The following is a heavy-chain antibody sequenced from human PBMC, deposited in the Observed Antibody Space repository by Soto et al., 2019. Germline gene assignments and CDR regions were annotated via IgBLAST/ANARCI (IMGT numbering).Heavy chain of an antibody. Sequence: QGQLVQSGGEVKKPGASVKVSCKASGYTFTRYGIGWVRQAPGQGLEWMGWISGYNGDTKYAQKFQGRVTMTVDTSTTTAYMELRSLTSDDRAVYYCAKNGQPPYYYYGMDVWGQGTTVTVSS. D-gene: IGHD2-8*01. V-gene: IGHV1-18*01. CDR3: AKNGQPPYYYYGMDV. CDR1: GYTFTRYG. CDR2: ISGYNGDT. J-gene: IGHJ6*02.